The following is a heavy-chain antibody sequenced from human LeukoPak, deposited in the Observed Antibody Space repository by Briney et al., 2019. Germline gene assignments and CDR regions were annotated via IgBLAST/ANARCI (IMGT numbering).Heavy chain of an antibody. D-gene: IGHD3-22*01. V-gene: IGHV1-2*02. CDR3: AALYYYDSSGYYQYYFDY. CDR1: GYTFTSYD. J-gene: IGHJ4*02. Sequence: ASVKVSCKASGYTFTSYDINWVRQATGQGLEWMGWINPNSGGTNYAQKFQGRVTMTRDTSISTAYMELSRLRSDDTAVYYCAALYYYDSSGYYQYYFDYWGQGTLVTVSS. CDR2: INPNSGGT.